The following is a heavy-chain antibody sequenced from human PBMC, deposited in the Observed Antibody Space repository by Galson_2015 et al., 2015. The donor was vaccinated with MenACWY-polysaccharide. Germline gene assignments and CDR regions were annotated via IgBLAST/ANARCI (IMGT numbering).Heavy chain of an antibody. CDR3: ARGGTPDASFDY. J-gene: IGHJ4*02. CDR2: INVNLGGT. Sequence: SVKVSCKASGYTFTGYFTHWVRQAPGQGLEWMGRINVNLGGTNYAEKFQDRVTMTRDRSISTAFMELSSLRSDDTAVYFCARGGTPDASFDYWGQGTLVTVSS. CDR1: GYTFTGYF. V-gene: IGHV1-2*06. D-gene: IGHD2-2*01.